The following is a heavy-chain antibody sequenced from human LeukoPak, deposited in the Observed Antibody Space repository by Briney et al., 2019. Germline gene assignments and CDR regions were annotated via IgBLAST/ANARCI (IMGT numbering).Heavy chain of an antibody. Sequence: ASVKVSRKAPGYTFTSYYMHWVRQAPGQGLEWMGIINPSGGSTSYAQKCQGRVTMTRNMSTSTVYMELSSLRSEDTAVYYCARDYDGYNSRPMDVWGKGTPVTVSS. CDR2: INPSGGST. CDR1: GYTFTSYY. CDR3: ARDYDGYNSRPMDV. J-gene: IGHJ6*04. V-gene: IGHV1-46*01. D-gene: IGHD5-24*01.